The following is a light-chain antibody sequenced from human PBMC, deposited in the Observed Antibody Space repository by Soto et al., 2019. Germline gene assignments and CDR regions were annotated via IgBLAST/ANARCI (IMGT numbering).Light chain of an antibody. CDR2: SNN. V-gene: IGLV1-44*01. J-gene: IGLJ3*02. CDR3: AAWDDSHWV. CDR1: SSNIGSNT. Sequence: QSLLTQPPSASGTPGQRVTISCSGSSSNIGSNTVNWYQQLPGTAPKLLIYSNNQRPSGVPDRFSGSKSGTSASLAISGLQSEDEADYYCAAWDDSHWVFGGGTKLTVL.